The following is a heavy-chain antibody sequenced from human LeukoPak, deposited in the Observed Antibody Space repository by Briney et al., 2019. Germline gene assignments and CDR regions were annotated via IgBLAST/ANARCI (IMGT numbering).Heavy chain of an antibody. Sequence: PSETLSLTCAVYGGSFSGYYWSWIRQPPGKGLEWIGSIYYSGSTYYYPSLKSRVTISVDTSKNQFSLKLSSVTAADTGVYNCAREGPHDYVLDYWGQGTLVTVSS. D-gene: IGHD4-17*01. J-gene: IGHJ4*02. CDR1: GGSFSGYY. V-gene: IGHV4-34*01. CDR2: IYYSGST. CDR3: AREGPHDYVLDY.